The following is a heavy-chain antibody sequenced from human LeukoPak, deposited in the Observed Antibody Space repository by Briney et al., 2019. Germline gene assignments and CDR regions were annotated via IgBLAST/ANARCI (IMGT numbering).Heavy chain of an antibody. Sequence: ASVNVSCKVSGYTLTELSMHWVRQAPGKGLEWMGGFDPEDGETIYAQKFQGRVTMTEDTSTDTAYMELSSLRSEDTAVEYCATDGIAVAGTMSAEYFQHWGQGTLVTVSS. CDR1: GYTLTELS. J-gene: IGHJ1*01. V-gene: IGHV1-24*01. CDR3: ATDGIAVAGTMSAEYFQH. D-gene: IGHD6-19*01. CDR2: FDPEDGET.